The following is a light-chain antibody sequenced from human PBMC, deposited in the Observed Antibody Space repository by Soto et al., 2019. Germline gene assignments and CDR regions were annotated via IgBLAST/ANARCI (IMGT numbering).Light chain of an antibody. CDR2: DAS. CDR3: QQRSNWPPGLT. Sequence: EIVLTQSPATLSLSPGERATLSCRASQSVSSYLAWYQQEPGQAPRLLIYDASNRATGIPARFSGSGSGTDFTLTISSLEPADFAVYYWQQRSNWPPGLTFGGGTKVEIK. CDR1: QSVSSY. V-gene: IGKV3-11*01. J-gene: IGKJ4*01.